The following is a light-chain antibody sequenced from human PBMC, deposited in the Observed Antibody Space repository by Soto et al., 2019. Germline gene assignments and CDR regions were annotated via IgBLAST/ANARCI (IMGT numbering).Light chain of an antibody. J-gene: IGKJ1*01. CDR3: QDYGTSAPWT. Sequence: EVVLTQSPGTLSLSPGERATLSCRASQNIRGNELAWYQQKPGQAPRLLIYRGSSRATGIPDRFSGRGSGTDFTLSISRLEPEDFEVYCCQDYGTSAPWTFGQGTKVEIK. CDR2: RGS. CDR1: QNIRGNE. V-gene: IGKV3-20*01.